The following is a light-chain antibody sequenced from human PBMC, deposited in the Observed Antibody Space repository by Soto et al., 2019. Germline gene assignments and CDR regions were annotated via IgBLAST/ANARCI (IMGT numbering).Light chain of an antibody. CDR3: ALYVGSGTVV. J-gene: IGLJ2*01. V-gene: IGLV8-61*01. CDR1: SGSVSASYY. Sequence: QTVVTQEPSLSVSPGGTVILTCGLTSGSVSASYYPSWYQQSPGLAPRTLIYNTTTRPSGVPDRFSGSILGNKAALTITGAQSDDESDYLCALYVGSGTVVFGGGTKLTVL. CDR2: NTT.